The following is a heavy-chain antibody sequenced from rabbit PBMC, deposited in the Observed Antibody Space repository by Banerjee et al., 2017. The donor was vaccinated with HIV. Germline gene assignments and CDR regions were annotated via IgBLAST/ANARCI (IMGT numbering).Heavy chain of an antibody. D-gene: IGHD2-1*01. Sequence: QSLVESGGDLVKPGASLTLTCTASGFDFSSNAMCWVRQAPGKGLEWIACIATTGSTYYANWAKGRFTISKTSSTTVTLQMTSLTAADTATYFCARRCAVNGGYNLWGPGTLVTVS. CDR1: GFDFSSNA. CDR3: ARRCAVNGGYNL. V-gene: IGHV1S40*01. J-gene: IGHJ4*01. CDR2: IATTGST.